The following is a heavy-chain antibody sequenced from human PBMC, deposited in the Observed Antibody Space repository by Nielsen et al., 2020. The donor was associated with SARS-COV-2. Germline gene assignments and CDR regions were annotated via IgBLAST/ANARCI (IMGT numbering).Heavy chain of an antibody. CDR2: VYYSGIT. CDR1: GGSISSSISYY. J-gene: IGHJ5*02. Sequence: SETLSLTCTVSGGSISSSISYYWGWIRQPPGKGLEWIGSVYYSGITDYNPSLKSRVTISVDTSKNQFSLKMTSVTAADTAVYYCAGERGGYPPFDPWGQGTLVTVSA. D-gene: IGHD3-22*01. V-gene: IGHV4-39*01. CDR3: AGERGGYPPFDP.